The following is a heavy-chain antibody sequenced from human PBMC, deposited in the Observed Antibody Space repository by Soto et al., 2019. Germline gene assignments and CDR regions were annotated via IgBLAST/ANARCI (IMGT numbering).Heavy chain of an antibody. J-gene: IGHJ4*02. CDR1: GYTFTGYY. CDR3: AREYCSSTSCYSRFDY. D-gene: IGHD2-2*01. CDR2: INPNSGGT. V-gene: IGHV1-2*02. Sequence: VKVSCKASGYTFTGYYMHWVRQAPGQGLEWMGWINPNSGGTNYAQKFQGRVTMTRDTSISTAYMELSRLRSDDTAVYYCAREYCSSTSCYSRFDYWGQGTLVTVSS.